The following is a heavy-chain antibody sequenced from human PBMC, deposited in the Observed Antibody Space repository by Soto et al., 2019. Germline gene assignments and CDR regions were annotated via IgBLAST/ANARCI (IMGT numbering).Heavy chain of an antibody. CDR3: ARRSSGWYFDY. D-gene: IGHD6-19*01. CDR1: GFTFSSYA. J-gene: IGHJ4*02. Sequence: EVQLLESGGGLVQPGGSLRLSCAASGFTFSSYAMNWVRQAPGEGLEWVPVISGSGGSTYYADSVKGRFAISRDNSKNTLYLQMNSLRAEDTAVYYCARRSSGWYFDYWGPGTLVTVSS. V-gene: IGHV3-23*01. CDR2: ISGSGGST.